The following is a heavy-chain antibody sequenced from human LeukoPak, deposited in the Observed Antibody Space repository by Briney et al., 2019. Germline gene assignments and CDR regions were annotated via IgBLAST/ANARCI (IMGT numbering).Heavy chain of an antibody. CDR2: ISSNGGST. CDR3: ARGHHDFWSGKYYYYYMDV. V-gene: IGHV3-64*01. CDR1: GFTFSSYA. D-gene: IGHD3-3*01. Sequence: PGGSLRLSCAASGFTFSSYAMHWVRQAPGKGLEYVSAISSNGGSTYYANSVKGRFTISRDNSKNTLYLQMGSLRAEDTAVYYCARGHHDFWSGKYYYYYMDVWGNGTTVTVSS. J-gene: IGHJ6*03.